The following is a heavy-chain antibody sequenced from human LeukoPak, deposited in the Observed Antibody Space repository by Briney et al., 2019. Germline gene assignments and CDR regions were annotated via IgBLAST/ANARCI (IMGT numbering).Heavy chain of an antibody. V-gene: IGHV3-7*01. D-gene: IGHD3-22*01. CDR2: IKQDGSEK. J-gene: IGHJ3*02. Sequence: PGGSLRLSCAASGFTFSSYWMSWVRQAPGKGLEWVANIKQDGSEKYYVDSVKGRFTISRDNSKNTLYLQMNSLRAEDTAVYYCAKDHDDSSGYYYAAFDIWGQGTMVTVSS. CDR3: AKDHDDSSGYYYAAFDI. CDR1: GFTFSSYW.